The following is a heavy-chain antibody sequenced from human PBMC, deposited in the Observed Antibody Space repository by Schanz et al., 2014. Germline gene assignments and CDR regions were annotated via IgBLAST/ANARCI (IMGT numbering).Heavy chain of an antibody. V-gene: IGHV1-46*03. CDR2: INPSGGST. Sequence: QVQLVQSGREVKKPGASVKVSCKASGYTFPSYGISWVRQAPGQGLEWMGIINPSGGSTTYAQKFQGRVTMTRDTAKSAVYRELSSLRADYTGVYYRGRDRRGSGHGDDALDVWGQGTMVTVSS. D-gene: IGHD4-17*01. CDR1: GYTFPSYG. CDR3: GRDRRGSGHGDDALDV. J-gene: IGHJ3*01.